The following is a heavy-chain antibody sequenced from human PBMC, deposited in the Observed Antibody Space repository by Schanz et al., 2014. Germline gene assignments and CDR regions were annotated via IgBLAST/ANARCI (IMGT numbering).Heavy chain of an antibody. CDR1: GFTFRGYA. D-gene: IGHD4-17*01. V-gene: IGHV3-23*01. CDR2: ISGSGGNT. Sequence: EVQLLESGGGLVQPGGSLRLSCAASGFTFRGYAMSWVRQAPGRGLEWVSIISGSGGNTYYADAVTGRFTISRDNAKNTLYLQMNTLRAEDTAVYYCARKMKLGVYGGKGHDSLDIWGQGTMVTVSS. CDR3: ARKMKLGVYGGKGHDSLDI. J-gene: IGHJ3*02.